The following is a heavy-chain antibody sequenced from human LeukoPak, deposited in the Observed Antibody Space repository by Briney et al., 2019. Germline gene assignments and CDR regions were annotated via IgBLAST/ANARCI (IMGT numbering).Heavy chain of an antibody. D-gene: IGHD4-11*01. CDR2: IYYSGST. V-gene: IGHV4-30-4*08. CDR3: ASVAVTTQREDSNLGVFDY. Sequence: PSETLSLTCTVSGGSISSGDYYWSWIRQPPGKGLEWIGYIYYSGSTYYNPSLKSRVTISVDTSKNQFSLKLSSVTAADTAVYYCASVAVTTQREDSNLGVFDYWGQGTLVTVSS. J-gene: IGHJ4*02. CDR1: GGSISSGDYY.